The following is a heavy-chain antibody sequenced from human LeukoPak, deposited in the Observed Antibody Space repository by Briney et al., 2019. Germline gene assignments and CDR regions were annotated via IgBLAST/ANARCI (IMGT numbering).Heavy chain of an antibody. Sequence: PSETLSLTCTVSGDSISNSRYSWGWIRQPPGKGLEWIGTTSYSGSAYYNPSLKSRVTISVDTSKNQFSLKLSSVTAADTAVYYCASSTSGSLSFDYWGQGTLVTVSS. J-gene: IGHJ4*02. D-gene: IGHD1-26*01. CDR2: TSYSGSA. V-gene: IGHV4-39*07. CDR1: GDSISNSRYS. CDR3: ASSTSGSLSFDY.